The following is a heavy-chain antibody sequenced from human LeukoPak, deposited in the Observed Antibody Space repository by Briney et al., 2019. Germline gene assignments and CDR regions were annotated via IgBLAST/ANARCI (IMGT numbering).Heavy chain of an antibody. Sequence: SETLSLTCAVTGGSISNNWWTWVRQPPGKGLEWIGYIYYSGSTNYNPSLKSRVTISVDTSKNQFSLKLSSVTAADTAVYYCARVGGSNYYYYGMDVWGQGTTVTVSS. J-gene: IGHJ6*02. D-gene: IGHD3-10*01. CDR3: ARVGGSNYYYYGMDV. CDR1: GGSISNNW. V-gene: IGHV4-59*01. CDR2: IYYSGST.